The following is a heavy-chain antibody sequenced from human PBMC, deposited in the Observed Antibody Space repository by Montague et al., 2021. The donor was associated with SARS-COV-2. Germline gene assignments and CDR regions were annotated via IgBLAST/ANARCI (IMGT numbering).Heavy chain of an antibody. V-gene: IGHV4-39*01. CDR2: IYNTGST. J-gene: IGHJ4*02. Sequence: SETLSLTCTVSGGSISRSTYYWAWIRRPPGKGLEWIGSIYNTGSTFYSVSLKSRLTISVDTSKNQFSLNLGSVTAADTALYYCARRGRWTSSYFDIWGQGTLVTVAS. D-gene: IGHD3/OR15-3a*01. CDR1: GGSISRSTYY. CDR3: ARRGRWTSSYFDI.